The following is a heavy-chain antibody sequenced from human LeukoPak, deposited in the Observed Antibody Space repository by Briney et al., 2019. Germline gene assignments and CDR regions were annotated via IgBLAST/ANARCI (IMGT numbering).Heavy chain of an antibody. V-gene: IGHV3-23*01. Sequence: GGSLRLSCTGSGFIFGDYAMNWVRQAPGKGLEWVSAITGSGGRTYYADSVKGRFTISRDNSKNTLYLQMNSLRAEDTAVYYCAELGITMIGGVWGKGTTVTISS. CDR3: AELGITMIGGV. D-gene: IGHD3-10*02. J-gene: IGHJ6*04. CDR2: ITGSGGRT. CDR1: GFIFGDYA.